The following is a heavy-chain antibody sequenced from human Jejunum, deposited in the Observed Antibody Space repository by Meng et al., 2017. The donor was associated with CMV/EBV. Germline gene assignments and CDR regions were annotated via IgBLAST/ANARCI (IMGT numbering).Heavy chain of an antibody. CDR1: GYSISSGYY. CDR3: ARASIYYYHVDV. D-gene: IGHD3-3*01. J-gene: IGHJ6*02. Sequence: VSGYSISSGYYWGWIRQSPGKGLEWIGTMFHGGSTNYNPSLKSRVTILLDPSKNQLSLNLSSVTAADTAVYYCARASIYYYHVDVWGPGTTVTVSS. V-gene: IGHV4-38-2*02. CDR2: MFHGGST.